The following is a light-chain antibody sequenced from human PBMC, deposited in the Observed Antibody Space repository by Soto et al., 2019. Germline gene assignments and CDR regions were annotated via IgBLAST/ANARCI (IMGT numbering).Light chain of an antibody. J-gene: IGKJ1*01. V-gene: IGKV3-15*01. CDR3: QQYNNWPWT. Sequence: EVVMTQSPATLSVSNVERATLSWRASQSVSSDLAWYQQKPGQAPRLLIDGASTRATGIPARLSGRGAGTEFTRTISSLQSEDCAVYYCQQYNNWPWTFGQGTKVDIK. CDR1: QSVSSD. CDR2: GAS.